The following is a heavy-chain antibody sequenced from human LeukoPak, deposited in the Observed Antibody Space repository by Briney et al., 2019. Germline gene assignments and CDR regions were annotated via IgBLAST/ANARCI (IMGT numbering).Heavy chain of an antibody. CDR2: ISGSGGST. V-gene: IGHV3-23*01. D-gene: IGHD2-15*01. CDR3: ARESGGTSIDY. CDR1: GFTFTSYA. J-gene: IGHJ4*02. Sequence: PGGSLRLSCAASGFTFTSYAMSWVRQAPGKGLEWVSAISGSGGSTYYADSVKGRFTISRDNSKNTLSLQMNSLRVEDTAVYYCARESGGTSIDYWGQGTLVTVSS.